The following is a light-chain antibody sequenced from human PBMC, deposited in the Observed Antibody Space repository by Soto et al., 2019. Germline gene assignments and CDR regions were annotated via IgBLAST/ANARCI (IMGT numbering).Light chain of an antibody. CDR3: QQRRDWPLT. V-gene: IGKV3-11*01. CDR2: DAS. J-gene: IGKJ4*01. Sequence: EIVLTQSPATLSLSPGERATLSCRASQSVRNYLAWYQQKPGQAPRLLIYDASNRATGIPARFSGSGSGTDFTLTISSLEPEDFALYYCQQRRDWPLTFGGGTKVEIK. CDR1: QSVRNY.